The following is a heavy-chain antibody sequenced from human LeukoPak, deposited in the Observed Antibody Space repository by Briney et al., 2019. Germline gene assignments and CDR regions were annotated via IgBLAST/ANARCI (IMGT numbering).Heavy chain of an antibody. Sequence: GSLRLSCAASGFTFSDYYMSWIRQPPGKGLEWIGSIYYSGSTYYNPSLKSRVTISVDTSKNQFSLKLSSVTAADTAVYYCARHSSGWYWFDYWGQGTLVTVSS. CDR2: IYYSGST. J-gene: IGHJ4*02. CDR1: GFTFSDYY. V-gene: IGHV4-39*01. CDR3: ARHSSGWYWFDY. D-gene: IGHD6-19*01.